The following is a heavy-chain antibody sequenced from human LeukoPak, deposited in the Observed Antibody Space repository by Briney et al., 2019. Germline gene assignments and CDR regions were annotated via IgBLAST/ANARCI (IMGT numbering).Heavy chain of an antibody. CDR3: AKAGAYVWGSYYYYYMDV. CDR2: SYSGGTT. V-gene: IGHV3-53*01. J-gene: IGHJ6*03. Sequence: GGSLRLSCAASGFTVSGNYMSWVRQAPGKGLEWVSVSYSGGTTYYADSVKGRFTISRDNSKNTVYLQMNSLRAEDTAVYYCAKAGAYVWGSYYYYYMDVWGKGTTVTVSS. D-gene: IGHD3-16*01. CDR1: GFTVSGNY.